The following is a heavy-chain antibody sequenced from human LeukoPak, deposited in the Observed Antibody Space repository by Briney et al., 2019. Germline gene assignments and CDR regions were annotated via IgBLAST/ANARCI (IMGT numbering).Heavy chain of an antibody. CDR3: ATDLQPFDY. J-gene: IGHJ4*01. CDR2: IKQDGSEK. Sequence: SGGSLRLSCAASGFTFSSYWMSWVRQAPGKGLEWVANIKQDGSEKYYVDSVKGRFTISRDNANNSLYLQMNTLRAEDTAVYYCATDLQPFDYWGQEPWSPSPQ. CDR1: GFTFSSYW. V-gene: IGHV3-7*04. D-gene: IGHD2-2*01.